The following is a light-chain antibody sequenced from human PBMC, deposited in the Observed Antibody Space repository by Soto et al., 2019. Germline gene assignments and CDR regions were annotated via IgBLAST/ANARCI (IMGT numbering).Light chain of an antibody. CDR2: TTS. CDR1: QSVSKS. J-gene: IGKJ3*01. Sequence: EIVLTQSPATLSLSPGERATLSCRASQSVSKSLAWYQQKPGQAPRPLIYTTSNRATGIPARFSGSGSRTDFTLTISSLEPEDFAVYYCQQGNNWPIFTFGPGTKVDIK. CDR3: QQGNNWPIFT. V-gene: IGKV3-11*01.